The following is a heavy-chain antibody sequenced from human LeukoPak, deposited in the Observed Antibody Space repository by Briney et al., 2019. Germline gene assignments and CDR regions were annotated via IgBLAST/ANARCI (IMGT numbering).Heavy chain of an antibody. Sequence: GASLRLSCAGSGFTFSSHAMSSVRQAPGKGLEWVSAISGSGGSTYYADSVKGRFTISRDNSKNTLYLQMNSLRAEDTAVYYCAKEVSGYYDSSGYYPPYYFDYWGQGTLVTVSS. CDR2: ISGSGGST. J-gene: IGHJ4*02. D-gene: IGHD3-22*01. V-gene: IGHV3-23*01. CDR3: AKEVSGYYDSSGYYPPYYFDY. CDR1: GFTFSSHA.